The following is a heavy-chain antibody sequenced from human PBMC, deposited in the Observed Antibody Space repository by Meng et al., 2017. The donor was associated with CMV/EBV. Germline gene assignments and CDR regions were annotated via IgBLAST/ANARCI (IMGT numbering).Heavy chain of an antibody. CDR2: IYYSGST. Sequence: SETLSLTCTVSGGSISSGGYYWSWIRQHPGKGLEWIGYIYYSGSTYYNPSLKSRVTISVDTSKNQFSLKLSSVTAADTAVYYCARSSPGWVYCSCTSCYSQGWFDPWGQGTLVTVSS. D-gene: IGHD2-2*01. V-gene: IGHV4-31*03. CDR1: GGSISSGGYY. J-gene: IGHJ5*02. CDR3: ARSSPGWVYCSCTSCYSQGWFDP.